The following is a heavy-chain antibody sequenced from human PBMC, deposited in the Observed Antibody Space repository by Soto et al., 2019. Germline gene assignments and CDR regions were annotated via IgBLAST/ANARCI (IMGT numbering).Heavy chain of an antibody. CDR1: GFTFSSDW. CDR2: IKHDGSEK. Sequence: EVQLVESGGGLVQPGGSLRLSCAASGFTFSSDWMSWVRQAPGRGLEWVANIKHDGSEKYYVDSVMDRFTISRDNAKNSLSLQMNSLRAEDTAVYYCASGVRWGQGTLVTVSS. J-gene: IGHJ4*02. D-gene: IGHD6-6*01. CDR3: ASGVR. V-gene: IGHV3-7*01.